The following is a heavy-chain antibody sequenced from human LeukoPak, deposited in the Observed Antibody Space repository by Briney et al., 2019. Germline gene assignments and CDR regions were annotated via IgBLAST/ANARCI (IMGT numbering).Heavy chain of an antibody. J-gene: IGHJ4*02. CDR1: GLTVSSNY. D-gene: IGHD3-10*01. Sequence: GGSLRLSCAASGLTVSSNYMSWVRQAPGKGLEWVSVIYSGGSTYYADSVKGRFTISRDNSKNTLYLQMNSLRAEDTAVYYCAKDPTTMVRRTYYFDYWGQGTLVTVSS. CDR2: IYSGGST. V-gene: IGHV3-53*01. CDR3: AKDPTTMVRRTYYFDY.